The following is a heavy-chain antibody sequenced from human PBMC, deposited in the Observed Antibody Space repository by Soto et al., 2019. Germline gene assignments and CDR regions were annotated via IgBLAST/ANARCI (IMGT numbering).Heavy chain of an antibody. D-gene: IGHD2-15*01. J-gene: IGHJ4*02. CDR1: GFTFSSYA. Sequence: DVQLLESGGGLVQPEGSPRLSCAASGFTFSSYAMGWVRQGSGKGLEWVAVVSIGGSTHYADSVRGRFTISRDNSKNTLSLQMNSLTAEDTAVYFCAKRRGAGGHFDYWGQGALVTVSS. CDR3: AKRRGAGGHFDY. V-gene: IGHV3-23*01. CDR2: VSIGGST.